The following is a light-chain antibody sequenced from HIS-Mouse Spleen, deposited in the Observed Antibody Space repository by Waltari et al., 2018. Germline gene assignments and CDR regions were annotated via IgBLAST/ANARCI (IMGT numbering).Light chain of an antibody. V-gene: IGKV3-15*01. CDR3: QQYNNWPLT. Sequence: EIVMTQSPATLSVSPGERATLSCRASQSVSSNLAWYQQKPGQAPRLLIYGASTRATGIPARFSGSGSGTEVTLTISRMQSEDFAVYYCQQYNNWPLTFGGGTKVEIK. CDR2: GAS. CDR1: QSVSSN. J-gene: IGKJ4*01.